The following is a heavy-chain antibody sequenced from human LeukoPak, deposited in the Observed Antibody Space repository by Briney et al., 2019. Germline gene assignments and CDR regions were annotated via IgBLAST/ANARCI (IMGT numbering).Heavy chain of an antibody. V-gene: IGHV3-53*01. CDR1: GFSVSNSY. Sequence: GGSLRLSCAASGFSVSNSYMYWVRQAPGKGLEWVSFFYKGDSTYYAESVRGRFTISRDNSKNTLYLLMNSLIPEDTAVYYCARGKDYGDYNRRYYGMDVWGQGTTVTVSS. CDR2: FYKGDST. J-gene: IGHJ6*02. D-gene: IGHD4-17*01. CDR3: ARGKDYGDYNRRYYGMDV.